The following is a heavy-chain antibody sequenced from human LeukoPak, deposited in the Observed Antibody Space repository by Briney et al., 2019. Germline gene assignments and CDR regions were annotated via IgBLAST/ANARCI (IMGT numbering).Heavy chain of an antibody. CDR1: GFTFSSYG. CDR2: IWYDGSNK. CDR3: ARPSSGYYYGAFDI. V-gene: IGHV3-33*01. D-gene: IGHD3-22*01. Sequence: PGRSLRLSCAASGFTFSSYGMHWVRQAPGKGLEWVAVIWYDGSNKYYADSVKGRFTISRDNSKNTLYLQMNSLRAEDMAVYYCARPSSGYYYGAFDIWGQGTMVTVSS. J-gene: IGHJ3*02.